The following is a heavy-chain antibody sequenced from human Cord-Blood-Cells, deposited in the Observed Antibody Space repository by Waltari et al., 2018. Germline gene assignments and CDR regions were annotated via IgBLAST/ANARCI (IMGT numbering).Heavy chain of an antibody. CDR1: CFTFSSYR. J-gene: IGHJ4*02. CDR3: ARGETLFLY. V-gene: IGHV3-48*02. Sequence: EVQLVVSGGGLVQRGGSLRLSCAASCFTFSSYRLTWVRQAPGKGLEWVSYISSSSSTIYYADSVKGRFTISRDNAKNSLYLQMNSLRDEDTAVYYCARGETLFLYWGQGTLVTVSS. CDR2: ISSSSSTI.